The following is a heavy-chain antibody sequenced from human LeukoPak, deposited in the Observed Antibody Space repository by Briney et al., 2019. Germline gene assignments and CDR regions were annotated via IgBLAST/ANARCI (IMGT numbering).Heavy chain of an antibody. V-gene: IGHV3-23*01. CDR3: ARSSLGRGVSGFGY. J-gene: IGHJ4*02. CDR2: VSSDGRA. CDR1: GFTLGDSG. Sequence: GGSLRLSCAASGFTLGDSGMNWVRQPPGKGLEWVSGVSSDGRAYYGDSVKGRFTVSRDNFKNTLNLQMNNLRAEDTARYYCARSSLGRGVSGFGYWGQGTVVTVSS. D-gene: IGHD3-10*01.